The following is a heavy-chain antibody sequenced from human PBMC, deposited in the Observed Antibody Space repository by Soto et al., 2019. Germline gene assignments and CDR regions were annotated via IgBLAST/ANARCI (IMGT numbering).Heavy chain of an antibody. Sequence: ASVNVSCKASGYTFTSYGISWVRQAPGQGLEWMGWISAYNGNTNYAQKLQGRVTMTTDTPTSTAYMELRSLRSDDTAVYYCARGITMVRGKPYGMDGWGQGTTVTVSS. J-gene: IGHJ6*02. CDR2: ISAYNGNT. D-gene: IGHD3-10*01. V-gene: IGHV1-18*01. CDR3: ARGITMVRGKPYGMDG. CDR1: GYTFTSYG.